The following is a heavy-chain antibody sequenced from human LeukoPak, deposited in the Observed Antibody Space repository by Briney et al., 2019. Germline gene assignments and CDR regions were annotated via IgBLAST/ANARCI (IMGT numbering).Heavy chain of an antibody. D-gene: IGHD2-2*01. Sequence: GGSLRLSCAASGFTFSSYAMSWVRQAPGKGLEWVSAISGSGDSTYYADSVKGRFTISRDNSKNTLYLQMNSLRAEDTAVYYCGVDIVVVPGAPNWFDPWGQETLVTVSS. J-gene: IGHJ5*02. CDR1: GFTFSSYA. CDR2: ISGSGDST. V-gene: IGHV3-23*01. CDR3: GVDIVVVPGAPNWFDP.